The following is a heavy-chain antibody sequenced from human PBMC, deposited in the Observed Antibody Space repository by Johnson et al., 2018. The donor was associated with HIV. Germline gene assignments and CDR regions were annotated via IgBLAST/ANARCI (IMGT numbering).Heavy chain of an antibody. CDR2: IYSGGLT. CDR3: ATVVVNTQDSFDI. Sequence: VQLVESGGGWIQPGGSLRLSCAVSGFTVRNNYMSWVRQAPGKGLAWVSLIYSGGLTYYADSVMGRFTISRDNAKNSPYLQMNSLKIEETAVYYCATVVVNTQDSFDIWGQGTMVTVSS. CDR1: GFTVRNNY. J-gene: IGHJ3*02. D-gene: IGHD3-22*01. V-gene: IGHV3-53*01.